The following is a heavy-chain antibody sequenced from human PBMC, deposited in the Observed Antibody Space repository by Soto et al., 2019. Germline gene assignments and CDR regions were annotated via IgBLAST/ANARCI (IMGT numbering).Heavy chain of an antibody. CDR1: GFTFSSYA. D-gene: IGHD2-2*01. J-gene: IGHJ4*02. Sequence: GGSLRLSCAASGFTFSSYAMSWVRQAPGKGLEWVSAISGSGGSTYYADSVKGRFTISRDNSKNTLYLQMNSLRAEDTAVYYCAKSPPSSTSYQYYFDYWGQGTLVTVSS. CDR2: ISGSGGST. CDR3: AKSPPSSTSYQYYFDY. V-gene: IGHV3-23*01.